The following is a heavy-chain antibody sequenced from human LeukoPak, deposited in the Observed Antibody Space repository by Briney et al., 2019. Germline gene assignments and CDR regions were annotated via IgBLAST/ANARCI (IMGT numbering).Heavy chain of an antibody. CDR3: ARDPYGSGSYTDGDY. J-gene: IGHJ4*02. D-gene: IGHD3-10*01. V-gene: IGHV1-2*06. CDR1: GYTFTGYY. Sequence: GASVKVSCKASGYTFTGYYMHWVRQAPGQGLEWMGRINPNSGGTNYAQKFQGRVTMTRDTSISTAYMELSRLRSDDTAVYYCARDPYGSGSYTDGDYWGQGTLVTVSS. CDR2: INPNSGGT.